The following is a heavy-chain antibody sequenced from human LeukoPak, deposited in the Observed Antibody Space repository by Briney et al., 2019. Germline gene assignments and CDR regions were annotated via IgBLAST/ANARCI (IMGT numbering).Heavy chain of an antibody. J-gene: IGHJ4*02. CDR3: VRAPPGSGWLIDY. D-gene: IGHD6-19*01. Sequence: GGSLRLSCAASGFTFSSYDMLWVRQATGKGLEWVSAIGTAGDTHYPDSVKGRFTISRENAKNSLYLQINSLRAGDTAVYYCVRAPPGSGWLIDYWGQGTLVAVSS. V-gene: IGHV3-13*04. CDR1: GFTFSSYD. CDR2: IGTAGDT.